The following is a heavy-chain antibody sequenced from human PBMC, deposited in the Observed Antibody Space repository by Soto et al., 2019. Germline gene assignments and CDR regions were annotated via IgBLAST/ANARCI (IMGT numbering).Heavy chain of an antibody. D-gene: IGHD3-22*01. V-gene: IGHV4-39*01. CDR1: GGSISSSSYY. CDR2: IYYSGST. Sequence: QLQLQESGPGMVKPSETLSLTCTVSGGSISSSSYYWGWIRQPPGKGLEWIGSIYYSGSTYYNPSLKSRVTISVDTSKNQFSLRSSSVTAEDTAVYYCAGLKYFHSSDYWVQWGQGTRVNFYS. CDR3: AGLKYFHSSDYWVQ. J-gene: IGHJ4*02.